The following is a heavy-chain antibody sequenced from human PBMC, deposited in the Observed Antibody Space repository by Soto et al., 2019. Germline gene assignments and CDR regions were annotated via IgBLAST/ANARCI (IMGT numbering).Heavy chain of an antibody. J-gene: IGHJ4*02. CDR1: GFTFSSYG. V-gene: IGHV3-30*18. Sequence: GGSLRLSCAASGFTFSSYGMHWVRQAPGKGLEWVAVISYDGSNKYYADSVKGRFTISRDNSKNTLYLQMNSLRAEDTAVYYCAKDGVLVPAAPIGRGGTDYWGQGTLVTVSS. CDR2: ISYDGSNK. CDR3: AKDGVLVPAAPIGRGGTDY. D-gene: IGHD2-2*01.